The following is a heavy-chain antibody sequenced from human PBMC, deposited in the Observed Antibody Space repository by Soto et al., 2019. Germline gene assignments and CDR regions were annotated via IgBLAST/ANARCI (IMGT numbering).Heavy chain of an antibody. J-gene: IGHJ3*02. V-gene: IGHV1-18*01. CDR3: ARDVAYYYDKDAFDI. CDR1: GYTFTSYG. Sequence: EASVKVSCKASGYTFTSYGISWVRQAPGQGLEWMGWISAYNGNTNYAQKLQGRVTMTTDTSTSTAYMELRSLRSDDTAVYYCARDVAYYYDKDAFDIWGQGTTVTVSS. CDR2: ISAYNGNT. D-gene: IGHD3-22*01.